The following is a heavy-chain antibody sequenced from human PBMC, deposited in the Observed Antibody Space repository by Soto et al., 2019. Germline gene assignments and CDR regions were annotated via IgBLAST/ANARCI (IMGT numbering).Heavy chain of an antibody. CDR1: GFSFTTYW. CDR3: ARHAAAYDSSGYTH. D-gene: IGHD3-22*01. J-gene: IGHJ4*02. Sequence: GESLKISCKGSGFSFTTYWIAWVRQMPGKGLEWMGIIYPGDSKTTYSPSFQGQVTISADKSISTAYLQWSSLKASDTAMYYCARHAAAYDSSGYTHWGQGTLVTVSS. V-gene: IGHV5-51*01. CDR2: IYPGDSKT.